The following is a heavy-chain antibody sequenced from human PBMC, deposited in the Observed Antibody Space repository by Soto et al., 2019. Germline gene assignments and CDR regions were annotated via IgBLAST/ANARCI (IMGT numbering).Heavy chain of an antibody. Sequence: QLQLRESGPGLVKPSETLSLTCTVSDGSITSTTYFWAWIRQPPGKGLEWIGSIYYSGTTYDNPXLKTRVTMSAXXSXKXXSMKMNSVTAADTAVYYCARHVTFGRDLWRNWFDPWGQGTLVTVSS. CDR3: ARHVTFGRDLWRNWFDP. J-gene: IGHJ5*02. D-gene: IGHD3-3*01. CDR2: IYYSGTT. V-gene: IGHV4-39*01. CDR1: DGSITSTTYF.